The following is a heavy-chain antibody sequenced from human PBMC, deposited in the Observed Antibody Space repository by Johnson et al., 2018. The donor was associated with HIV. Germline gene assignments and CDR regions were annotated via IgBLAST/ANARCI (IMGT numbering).Heavy chain of an antibody. CDR1: GFTFSDYY. J-gene: IGHJ3*02. V-gene: IGHV3-11*04. CDR2: ISSSGSTI. Sequence: QVQLVESGGGLVKPVGSLRLSCAASGFTFSDYYMSWIRQAPGKGLEWVSYISSSGSTIYSADSVQGRFTISRDNAKNSLYLQMNSLRAEDTAVYYCARSKDCSGGSCPDGFDIWGQGTMVTVSS. CDR3: ARSKDCSGGSCPDGFDI. D-gene: IGHD2-15*01.